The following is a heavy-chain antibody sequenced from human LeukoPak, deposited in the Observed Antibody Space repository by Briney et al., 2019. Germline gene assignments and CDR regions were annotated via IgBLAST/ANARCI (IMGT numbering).Heavy chain of an antibody. V-gene: IGHV4-4*07. CDR2: IYTSGST. Sequence: SETLSLTCTVSGGSISSYYWSWIRQPAGKGLEWIGRIYTSGSTNYNPSLKSRVTMSVDTSKSQFSLKLSSVTAADTAVYYCARGPDIVLMVYEGGDYFDYWGQGTLVTVSS. J-gene: IGHJ4*02. D-gene: IGHD2-8*01. CDR3: ARGPDIVLMVYEGGDYFDY. CDR1: GGSISSYY.